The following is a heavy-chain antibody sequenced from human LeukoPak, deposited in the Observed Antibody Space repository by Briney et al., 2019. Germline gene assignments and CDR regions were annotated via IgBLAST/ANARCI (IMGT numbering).Heavy chain of an antibody. CDR2: IYSGGST. J-gene: IGHJ4*02. D-gene: IGHD3-10*01. Sequence: GGSLRLSCAASGFTVSSNYMSWVRQAPGKGLEWVSFIYSGGSTYYADSVKGRFTISRDNSKNTLYLQMNRLRAEDTAVYYCARDPIYYGSGRSSDYWGQGTLVTVSS. V-gene: IGHV3-66*01. CDR1: GFTVSSNY. CDR3: ARDPIYYGSGRSSDY.